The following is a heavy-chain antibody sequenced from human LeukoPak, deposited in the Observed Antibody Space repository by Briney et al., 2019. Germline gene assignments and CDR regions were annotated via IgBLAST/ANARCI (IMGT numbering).Heavy chain of an antibody. D-gene: IGHD4-17*01. J-gene: IGHJ4*02. CDR3: ARGPLYGGYLSY. CDR2: ISYDGSNK. Sequence: GGSLRLSCAASGFTFSNAWMNWVRQAPGKGLEWVAVISYDGSNKYYADSVKGRFTISRDNSKNTLYLQMNSLRAEDTAVYYCARGPLYGGYLSYWGQGTLVTVSS. CDR1: GFTFSNAW. V-gene: IGHV3-30-3*01.